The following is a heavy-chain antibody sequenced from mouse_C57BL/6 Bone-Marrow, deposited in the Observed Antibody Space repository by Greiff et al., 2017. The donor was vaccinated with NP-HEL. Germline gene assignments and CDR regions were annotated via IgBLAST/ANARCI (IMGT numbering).Heavy chain of an antibody. J-gene: IGHJ3*01. D-gene: IGHD2-1*01. V-gene: IGHV1-81*01. CDR2: IYPRSGNT. Sequence: QVQLQQSGAELARPGASVKLSCKASGYTFTSYGISWVKQRPGQGLEWIGEIYPRSGNTYYNEKFKGKATLTADQSSSTAYMELRSLTSEDSAVYFCDLSYYGNYPLLDYWGQGTLVTVSA. CDR1: GYTFTSYG. CDR3: DLSYYGNYPLLDY.